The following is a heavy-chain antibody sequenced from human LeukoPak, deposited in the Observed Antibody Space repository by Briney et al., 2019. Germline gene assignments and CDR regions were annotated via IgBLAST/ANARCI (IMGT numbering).Heavy chain of an antibody. V-gene: IGHV3-21*04. Sequence: PGGSLRLSCAASGFTFNSYSINWIRQAPGKGLEWVSSISSSSSYIYYADSVKGRFTISRDNAMNSLYLQMNSLRAEDTAIYYCARSLPYGTTWYGRSDFWGQGTLVTVSS. CDR3: ARSLPYGTTWYGRSDF. D-gene: IGHD6-13*01. CDR1: GFTFNSYS. J-gene: IGHJ4*02. CDR2: ISSSSSYI.